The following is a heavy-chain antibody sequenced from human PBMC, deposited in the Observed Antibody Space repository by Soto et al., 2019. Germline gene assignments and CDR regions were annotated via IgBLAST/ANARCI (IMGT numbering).Heavy chain of an antibody. CDR1: GGSISSGDYY. Sequence: SETLSLTCTVSGGSISSGDYYWSWIRQPPGKGLELIVYIYYIGITYYNPSLKSRVTISVDTSKNKFSMKLSSVTAADTAVYYCAIMKRTPNHYGMDVWGQGTTVTVSS. CDR3: AIMKRTPNHYGMDV. D-gene: IGHD3-16*01. V-gene: IGHV4-30-4*01. J-gene: IGHJ6*02. CDR2: IYYIGIT.